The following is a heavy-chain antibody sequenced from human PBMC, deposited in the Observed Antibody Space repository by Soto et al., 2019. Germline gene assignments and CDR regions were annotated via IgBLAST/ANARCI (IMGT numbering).Heavy chain of an antibody. CDR1: GGSISSYY. J-gene: IGHJ3*02. V-gene: IGHV4-59*08. Sequence: PSETLSLTCTVSGGSISSYYWSWIRQPPGKGLEWIGYIYYSGSTNYNPSLKSRVTISVDTSKNQFSLKLSSVTAADTAVYYCARLLLVLDAFDIWGQGTMVTVS. CDR3: ARLLLVLDAFDI. CDR2: IYYSGST. D-gene: IGHD2-8*02.